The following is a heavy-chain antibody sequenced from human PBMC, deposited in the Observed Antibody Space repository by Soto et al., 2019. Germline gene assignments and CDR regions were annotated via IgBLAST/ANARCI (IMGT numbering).Heavy chain of an antibody. V-gene: IGHV1-58*01. Sequence: GASVKVSCKASGFTFTSSAVQWVRQARGQRLEWIGWIVVGSGNTNYAQKFQERVTITRDMSTSTAYMELSSLRSEDTAVYYCAADWYYGSGSYLPDYWGQGTLVTVSS. CDR3: AADWYYGSGSYLPDY. D-gene: IGHD3-10*01. CDR2: IVVGSGNT. CDR1: GFTFTSSA. J-gene: IGHJ4*02.